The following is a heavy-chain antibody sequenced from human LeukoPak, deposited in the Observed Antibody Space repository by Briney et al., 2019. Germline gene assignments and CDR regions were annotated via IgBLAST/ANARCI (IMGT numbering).Heavy chain of an antibody. J-gene: IGHJ4*02. CDR1: GFTFTRNA. V-gene: IGHV3-23*01. CDR2: IDGSGGTT. D-gene: IGHD6-19*01. Sequence: GGSLRLSCAASGFTFTRNAMAWVRQAPGKGLEWVSAIDGSGGTTFYADSVKGRVTISRVQSTNTVYLQMNSLRADDTAVYYCARDRSSGWYVYDYWGQGTLVTVSS. CDR3: ARDRSSGWYVYDY.